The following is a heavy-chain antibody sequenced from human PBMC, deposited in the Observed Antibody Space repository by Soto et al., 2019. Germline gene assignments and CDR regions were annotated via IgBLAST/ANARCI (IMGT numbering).Heavy chain of an antibody. CDR2: INPNSGGT. Sequence: ASVKVSCKASGYTFTGYYMHWVRQAPGQGLEWMGWINPNSGGTNYAQKFQGRVTMTRATSIRTAYMELSRLRSDDTAVYYCAREREDIVATTYYYYGMDVWGQGTTVTVSS. J-gene: IGHJ6*02. V-gene: IGHV1-2*02. D-gene: IGHD5-12*01. CDR1: GYTFTGYY. CDR3: AREREDIVATTYYYYGMDV.